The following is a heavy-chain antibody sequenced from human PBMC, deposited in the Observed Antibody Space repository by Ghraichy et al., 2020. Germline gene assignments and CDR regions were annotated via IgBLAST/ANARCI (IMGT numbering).Heavy chain of an antibody. CDR3: ARDPGEIPRIDAFDI. CDR1: GFSVSSNY. J-gene: IGHJ3*02. V-gene: IGHV3-53*01. D-gene: IGHD5-24*01. Sequence: GGSLRLSCAASGFSVSSNYMNWVRQAPGKGLEWISVIYSAGNTYYADSVKGRFTISRDSSKNTLYLQLNSLRAEDTAVYYCARDPGEIPRIDAFDIWGQGTMVTVSS. CDR2: IYSAGNT.